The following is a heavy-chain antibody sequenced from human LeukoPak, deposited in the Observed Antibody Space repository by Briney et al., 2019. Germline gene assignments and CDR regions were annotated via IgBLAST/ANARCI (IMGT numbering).Heavy chain of an antibody. CDR3: ARGYSYGHAPY. D-gene: IGHD5-18*01. CDR1: GGTFSRYD. CDR2: MNPNSGNT. Sequence: ASVKVSCKASGGTFSRYDINWVRQATGQGLEWMGWMNPNSGNTGYAQKFQGRVTITRNTSISTAYMELSSLRSEDTAVYYCARGYSYGHAPYWGQGTLVTVSS. V-gene: IGHV1-8*03. J-gene: IGHJ4*02.